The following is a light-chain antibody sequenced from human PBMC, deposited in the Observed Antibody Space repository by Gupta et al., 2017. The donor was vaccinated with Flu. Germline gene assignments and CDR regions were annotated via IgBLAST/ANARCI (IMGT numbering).Light chain of an antibody. CDR2: DTK. J-gene: IGLJ1*01. CDR1: SSNIGAGYD. CDR3: QSYDSGLNDYV. Sequence: QSVLTQLPSVSGAPGQRVTISCTGSSSNIGAGYDVHWYQQLPGTAPKLVICDTKNRPSGVPDRFSGSKSGTSASLAITGLQAEDEATYYCQSYDSGLNDYVFGTGTEVTVL. V-gene: IGLV1-40*01.